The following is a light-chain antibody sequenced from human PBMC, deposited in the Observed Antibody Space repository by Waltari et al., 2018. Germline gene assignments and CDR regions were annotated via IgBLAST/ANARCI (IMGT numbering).Light chain of an antibody. CDR2: GAS. J-gene: IGKJ3*01. Sequence: EIVLTQSPDTMPLPPGERATLPCRASHGITTNSLAWYQQKHGQPPRLLIFGASNWAAGVPDRFTGSGSGTDFTLTISGLEPEDFAVYYCQQYGISPFTFGAGTRVEIK. CDR1: HGITTNS. V-gene: IGKV3-20*01. CDR3: QQYGISPFT.